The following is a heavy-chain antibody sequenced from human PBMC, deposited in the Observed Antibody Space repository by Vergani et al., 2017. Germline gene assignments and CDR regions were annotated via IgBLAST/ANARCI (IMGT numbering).Heavy chain of an antibody. J-gene: IGHJ6*04. V-gene: IGHV3-13*01. CDR2: IGVDGDR. D-gene: IGHD1-1*01. CDR1: GFTFSSND. Sequence: VESGGGLVQPGGSLRLSCTVSGFTFSSNDFHWVRQTAGKGLEWVSSIGVDGDRYYSDSVKGRFTISRDNGQSYLYLDMDSLRVEDTAVYFCAKEFCGTGNCYGWNHLEVWGEGTSVTVSS. CDR3: AKEFCGTGNCYGWNHLEV.